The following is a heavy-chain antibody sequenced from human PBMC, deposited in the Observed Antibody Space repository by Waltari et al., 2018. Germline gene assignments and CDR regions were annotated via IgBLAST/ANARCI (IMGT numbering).Heavy chain of an antibody. CDR2: INAGNGNT. D-gene: IGHD6-6*01. J-gene: IGHJ4*02. V-gene: IGHV1-3*01. CDR1: GYTFTSYA. Sequence: QVQLVQSGAEVKKPGASVKVSCKASGYTFTSYAMHWVRQAPGQRLEWMGWINAGNGNTKYSQKFQGRVTITRDTSASTAYMELSSLRSEDTAVYYCARGGGSSHPDYFDYWGQGTLVTVSS. CDR3: ARGGGSSHPDYFDY.